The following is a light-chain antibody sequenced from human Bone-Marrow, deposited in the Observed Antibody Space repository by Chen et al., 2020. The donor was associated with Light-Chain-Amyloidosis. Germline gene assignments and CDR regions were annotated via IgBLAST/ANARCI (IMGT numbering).Light chain of an antibody. J-gene: IGKJ4*01. CDR1: QDISNY. Sequence: DIQMTQSPPSRSASVGDRVTITCQARQDISNYLNWYQQKPGKAPKILIYDSSNLETGVPSRFIGSESGKDFTCTISRLQPEDIATYYCQHHDNHPLTFGGATKVQI. CDR2: DSS. V-gene: IGKV1-33*01. CDR3: QHHDNHPLT.